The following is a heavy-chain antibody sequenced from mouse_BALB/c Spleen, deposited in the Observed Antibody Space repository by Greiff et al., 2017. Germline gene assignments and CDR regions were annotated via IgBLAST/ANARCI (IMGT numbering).Heavy chain of an antibody. V-gene: IGHV3-1*02. CDR2: IHYSGST. D-gene: IGHD2-4*01. CDR1: GYSITSGYS. Sequence: EVKLVESGPDLVKPSQSLSLTCTVTGYSITSGYSWHWIRQFPGNKLEWMGYIHYSGSTNYNPSLKSRISITRDTSKNQFFLQLNSVTTEDTATYYCARGGGDYDGFYAMDYWGQGTSVTVSS. J-gene: IGHJ4*01. CDR3: ARGGGDYDGFYAMDY.